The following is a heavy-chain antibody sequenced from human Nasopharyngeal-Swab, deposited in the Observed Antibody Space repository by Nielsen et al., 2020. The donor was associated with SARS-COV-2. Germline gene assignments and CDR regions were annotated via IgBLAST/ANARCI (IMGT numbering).Heavy chain of an antibody. CDR3: ARDLDGPYYYDSSGFPDY. D-gene: IGHD3-22*01. Sequence: GGSLRLSCAASGFTFSSYGMHWVRQAPGKGLEWVAVIWYDGSNKYYADSVKGRFTISRDNSKNTLYLQMNSLGAEDTAVYYCARDLDGPYYYDSSGFPDYWGQGTLVTVSS. CDR2: IWYDGSNK. J-gene: IGHJ4*02. V-gene: IGHV3-33*01. CDR1: GFTFSSYG.